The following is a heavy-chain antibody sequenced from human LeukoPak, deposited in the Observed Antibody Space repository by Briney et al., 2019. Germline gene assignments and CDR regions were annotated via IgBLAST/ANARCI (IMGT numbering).Heavy chain of an antibody. CDR1: GFTFSSSA. CDR3: AKMYYYDSSGYDAYDI. Sequence: GGSLRLSCAASGFTFSSSAMNWVRQAPGKGLEWVSLITSDGRTFYADSVKGRFTISRDNSKNTLFLQMNSLRAEDTAVYYCAKMYYYDSSGYDAYDIWGQGKMVTVSS. J-gene: IGHJ3*02. V-gene: IGHV3-23*01. CDR2: ITSDGRT. D-gene: IGHD3-22*01.